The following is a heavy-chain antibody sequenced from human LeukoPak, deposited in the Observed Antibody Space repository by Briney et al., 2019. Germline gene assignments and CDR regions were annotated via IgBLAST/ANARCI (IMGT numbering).Heavy chain of an antibody. J-gene: IGHJ6*02. V-gene: IGHV3-33*01. Sequence: GGSLRLSCAASGFTFSSYGMHWVRQAPGKGLEWVAVIWYDGSNKYYADSVKGRFTISRDNSKNTLYLQMNSLRAEDTAVYYCARDPRQWEPFGMDVWGQGTTVTVSS. CDR3: ARDPRQWEPFGMDV. D-gene: IGHD1-26*01. CDR2: IWYDGSNK. CDR1: GFTFSSYG.